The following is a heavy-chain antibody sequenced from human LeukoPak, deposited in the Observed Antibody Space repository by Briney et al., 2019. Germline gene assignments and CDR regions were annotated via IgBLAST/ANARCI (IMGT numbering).Heavy chain of an antibody. D-gene: IGHD5-18*01. CDR3: AREDTAMVNYYYYGMDV. J-gene: IGHJ6*02. V-gene: IGHV3-48*03. CDR1: GFTFSSYG. Sequence: GGSLRLSCAASGFTFSSYGMNWVRQAPGNGLEWVSYISSSCSTIYYADSVKGRFTISRDNAKKSLYLQMNSLRAEDTAVYYCAREDTAMVNYYYYGMDVWGQGTTVTVSS. CDR2: ISSSCSTI.